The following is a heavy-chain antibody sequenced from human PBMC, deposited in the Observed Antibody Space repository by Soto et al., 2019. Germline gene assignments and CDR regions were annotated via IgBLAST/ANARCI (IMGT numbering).Heavy chain of an antibody. D-gene: IGHD2-2*01. CDR1: GFTFGDYA. Sequence: GGSLRLSCTASGFTFGDYAMSWVRQAPGKGLEWVGFIRSKAYGGTTEYAESVKGRFTITRDDSKSIAYLQMNSLKTEDTAVYYCTRDQKNLYCSSTSCWDYFDYWGQGTLVTVSS. J-gene: IGHJ4*02. V-gene: IGHV3-49*04. CDR3: TRDQKNLYCSSTSCWDYFDY. CDR2: IRSKAYGGTT.